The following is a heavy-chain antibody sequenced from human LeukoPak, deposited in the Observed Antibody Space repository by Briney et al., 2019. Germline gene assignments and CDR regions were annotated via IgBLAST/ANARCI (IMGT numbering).Heavy chain of an antibody. J-gene: IGHJ6*03. V-gene: IGHV4-39*07. CDR2: IYYSGST. CDR3: AREKVTMVRGNIRPARYYYYYMDV. Sequence: SETLSLTCTVSGGSISSSSYYWGWIRQPPGKGLEWIGSIYYSGSTYYNPSLKSRVTISVDTSKNQFSLKLSSVTAADTAVYYCAREKVTMVRGNIRPARYYYYYMDVWGKGTTVTVSS. D-gene: IGHD3-10*01. CDR1: GGSISSSSYY.